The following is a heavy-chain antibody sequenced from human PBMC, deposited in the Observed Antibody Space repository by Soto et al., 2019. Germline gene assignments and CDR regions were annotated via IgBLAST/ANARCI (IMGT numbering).Heavy chain of an antibody. D-gene: IGHD3-3*01. CDR1: GYTFTSYG. CDR3: ARLYYDFWSGYWGGTEYYFDY. V-gene: IGHV1-18*01. J-gene: IGHJ4*02. CDR2: ISAYNGNT. Sequence: ASVKVSCKASGYTFTSYGISWVRQAPGQGLEWMGWISAYNGNTNYAQKLQGRVTMTTDTSTSTAYMELRSLRSDDTAVYYCARLYYDFWSGYWGGTEYYFDYWGQGTLVTVSS.